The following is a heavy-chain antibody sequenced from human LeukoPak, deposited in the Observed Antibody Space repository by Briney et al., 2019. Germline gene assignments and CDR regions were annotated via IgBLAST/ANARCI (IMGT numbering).Heavy chain of an antibody. CDR2: ISASGDST. Sequence: GGSLRLSCAAPGFTFSSYAMNWVRQAPGKGLDWVSVISASGDSTYYADSVRGRFSISRDNSKNTLYLQMDSLRAEDTALYYCVKRESRSWSEFDFWGQGTLVTVSS. CDR3: VKRESRSWSEFDF. J-gene: IGHJ4*02. D-gene: IGHD6-13*01. CDR1: GFTFSSYA. V-gene: IGHV3-23*01.